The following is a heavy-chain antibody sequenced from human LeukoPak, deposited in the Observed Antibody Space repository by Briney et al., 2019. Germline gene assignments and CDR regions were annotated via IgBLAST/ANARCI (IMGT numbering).Heavy chain of an antibody. CDR2: ISGSGGST. D-gene: IGHD3-22*01. CDR1: GLTFSSYA. J-gene: IGHJ4*02. V-gene: IGHV3-23*01. Sequence: GGSLRLSCAASGLTFSSYAMSWVRQAPGKGLEWVSAISGSGGSTYYADSVKGRFTISRDNSKNTLYLQMNSLRAEDTAVYYCAKEYDDSSGFFAFDYWGQGTLVTVSS. CDR3: AKEYDDSSGFFAFDY.